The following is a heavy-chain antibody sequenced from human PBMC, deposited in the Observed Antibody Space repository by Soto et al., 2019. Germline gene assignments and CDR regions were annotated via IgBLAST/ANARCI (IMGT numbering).Heavy chain of an antibody. J-gene: IGHJ6*02. D-gene: IGHD2-15*01. CDR2: IGAADDP. Sequence: EVHLVESGGGLVRPGGSLRLSCAASGFTFSAYDMHWVRQTTGKGLEWVSAIGAADDPYYLGSVKGRFTISRENAKNSLYLQMNSLRAEDTAVYYCARAYSGRLPRRADYYFAMDVWGQGTTVTVSS. CDR3: ARAYSGRLPRRADYYFAMDV. CDR1: GFTFSAYD. V-gene: IGHV3-13*05.